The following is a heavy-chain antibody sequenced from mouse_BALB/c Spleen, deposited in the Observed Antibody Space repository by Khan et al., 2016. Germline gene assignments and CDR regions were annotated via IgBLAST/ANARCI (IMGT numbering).Heavy chain of an antibody. V-gene: IGHV3-2*02. CDR2: ISYSGST. Sequence: EVKLEESGPGLVKPSQSLSLTCTVTGYSITSDYAWNWIRQFPGNKLEWMGYISYSGSTNYNPSLKSRISITLNTSKNQFFLQLNSVTTEDTATYYCARRYYRYDDALDYWGQGTSVTVSS. D-gene: IGHD2-14*01. CDR1: GYSITSDYA. J-gene: IGHJ4*01. CDR3: ARRYYRYDDALDY.